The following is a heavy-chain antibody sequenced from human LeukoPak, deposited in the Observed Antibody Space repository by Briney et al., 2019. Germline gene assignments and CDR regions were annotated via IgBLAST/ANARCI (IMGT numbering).Heavy chain of an antibody. J-gene: IGHJ4*02. CDR3: ARDLVEQCKFDY. Sequence: GGSLRLSCAASGFTFSSYSMNWVRQAPGKGLEWVSSISSSSSYIYYADSVKGRFTISRDNAKNSLYLQMNSLRAEDTAVYYCARDLVEQCKFDYWGQGTLVTVSS. D-gene: IGHD6-19*01. CDR1: GFTFSSYS. CDR2: ISSSSSYI. V-gene: IGHV3-21*01.